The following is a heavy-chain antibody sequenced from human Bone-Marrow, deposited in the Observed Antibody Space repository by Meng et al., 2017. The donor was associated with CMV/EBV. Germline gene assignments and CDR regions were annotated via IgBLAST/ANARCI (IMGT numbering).Heavy chain of an antibody. D-gene: IGHD5-24*01. V-gene: IGHV1-69*05. J-gene: IGHJ4*02. Sequence: SVKVSCKASGGTFRSYVISWVRQAPGQGLEWMGGIIPLFGTTNYAQKFQGRVTITTDDSTGSTSTVYMELSSLRSEDTAVYYCARCPNAYNYYFDYWGQGTLVTVSS. CDR2: IIPLFGTT. CDR3: ARCPNAYNYYFDY. CDR1: GGTFRSYV.